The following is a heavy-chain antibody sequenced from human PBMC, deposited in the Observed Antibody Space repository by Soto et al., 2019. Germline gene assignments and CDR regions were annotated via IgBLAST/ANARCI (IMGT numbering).Heavy chain of an antibody. V-gene: IGHV2-5*02. J-gene: IGHJ4*02. CDR1: GFSLSTNGVG. CDR2: IYWDDDK. Sequence: QITLKESGPTLVKPTQTLTLTCTLSGFSLSTNGVGVGWIRQPPGKALEWLALIYWDDDKRYSPSLKSRLTITKDTSKNQVVLTMTNMDPVDTATYYCARHMTKNGYFDNWGQGTLVTVCS. D-gene: IGHD4-17*01. CDR3: ARHMTKNGYFDN.